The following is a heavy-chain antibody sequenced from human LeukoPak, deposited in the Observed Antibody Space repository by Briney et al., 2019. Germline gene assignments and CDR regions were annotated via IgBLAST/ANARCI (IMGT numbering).Heavy chain of an antibody. V-gene: IGHV1-8*01. Sequence: ASVRVSCKASGYTFTGYDINWVRQATGQGLELMGWMNPYTGDTGYAQKFQGRVTMTRNTSIDRAYMELSGLRSEDTAVYYCTRGSLSGSSRDYWGQGTLVTVSS. D-gene: IGHD1-26*01. CDR3: TRGSLSGSSRDY. CDR1: GYTFTGYD. J-gene: IGHJ4*02. CDR2: MNPYTGDT.